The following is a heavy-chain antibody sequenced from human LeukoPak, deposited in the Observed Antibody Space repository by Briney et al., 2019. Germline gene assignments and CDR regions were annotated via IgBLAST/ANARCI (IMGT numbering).Heavy chain of an antibody. V-gene: IGHV3-48*04. D-gene: IGHD2-2*01. Sequence: HTGGSLRLSCTASGLSFSDYSMNWVRQAPGKGLEWVSYISSAGNPRHYADSVKGRFTISRDNAKNSLYLQMNSLRAEDTAVYYCARIHIVVVPAAMRDYYYYYMDVWGKGTTVTVSS. J-gene: IGHJ6*03. CDR3: ARIHIVVVPAAMRDYYYYYMDV. CDR2: ISSAGNPR. CDR1: GLSFSDYS.